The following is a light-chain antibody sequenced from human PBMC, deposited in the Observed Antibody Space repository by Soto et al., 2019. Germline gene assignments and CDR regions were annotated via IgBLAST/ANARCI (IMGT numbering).Light chain of an antibody. J-gene: IGKJ1*01. Sequence: EIVLTQSPGTLSLPPGERATLSCRASQSLSGSYLAWYQKKPGQPPRLLIYGASIRATGIPDRFSGSGSGTDFTLTISRLEPEDFAVYYCQHYVSPTWTFGQGTNVENK. CDR1: QSLSGSY. CDR3: QHYVSPTWT. V-gene: IGKV3-20*01. CDR2: GAS.